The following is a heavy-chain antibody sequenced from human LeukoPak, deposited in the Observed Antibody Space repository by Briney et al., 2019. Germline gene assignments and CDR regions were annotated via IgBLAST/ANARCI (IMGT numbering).Heavy chain of an antibody. CDR2: INPNSGGT. J-gene: IGHJ4*02. V-gene: IGHV1-2*02. Sequence: ASVKVSCKASGYTFNGYYMHWVRQAPGQGLEWMGWINPNSGGTNYAQKFQGRVTMTRDTSISTAYMELSRLRSDDTAVYYCARGIVVVPAAPPRYWGQGTLVTVSS. D-gene: IGHD2-2*01. CDR1: GYTFNGYY. CDR3: ARGIVVVPAAPPRY.